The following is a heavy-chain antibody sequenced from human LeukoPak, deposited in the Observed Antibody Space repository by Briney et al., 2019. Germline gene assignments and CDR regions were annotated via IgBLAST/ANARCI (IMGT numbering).Heavy chain of an antibody. CDR2: ISGTGSTT. CDR3: ARDHRGYSSGSYYYYGMDV. J-gene: IGHJ6*02. V-gene: IGHV3-23*01. D-gene: IGHD5-18*01. CDR1: GFTFSSYA. Sequence: GGSLRLSCAASGFTFSSYAMSWVRQAPGKRLEWVSAISGTGSTTFYADSVKGRFTISRDSSKNTLYLQMNSLRAEDTAVYYCARDHRGYSSGSYYYYGMDVWGQGTTVTVSS.